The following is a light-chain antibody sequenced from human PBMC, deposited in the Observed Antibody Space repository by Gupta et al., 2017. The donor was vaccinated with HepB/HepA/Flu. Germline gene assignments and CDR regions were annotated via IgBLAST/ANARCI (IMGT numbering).Light chain of an antibody. CDR1: SSNIGKDY. CDR3: ATWEDSLTPL. CDR2: ENN. J-gene: IGLJ3*02. V-gene: IGLV1-51*02. Sequence: QSVLTQPPSVSAAPGQKVTISCSGGSSNIGKDYVSWYQHLPGTAPQLLIYENNKRPSGIPDRFSGSKSGTSATLAITGLQTGDEGDYYCATWEDSLTPLFGGGTKVTVL.